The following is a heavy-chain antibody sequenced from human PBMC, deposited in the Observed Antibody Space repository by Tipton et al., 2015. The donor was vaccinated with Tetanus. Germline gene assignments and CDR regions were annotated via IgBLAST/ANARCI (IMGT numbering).Heavy chain of an antibody. D-gene: IGHD3-3*01. J-gene: IGHJ4*02. CDR1: GSSISRSGHY. V-gene: IGHV4-61*08. CDR2: VYHSGAT. Sequence: TLSLTCTVSGSSISRSGHYWTWIRQPPGKEPEWVGYVYHSGATNYHPSLKSRLAISADTSKNQFSLRLTSVTAADTAVYYCARANNDFPKKGPFDSWGQGSLVIVSS. CDR3: ARANNDFPKKGPFDS.